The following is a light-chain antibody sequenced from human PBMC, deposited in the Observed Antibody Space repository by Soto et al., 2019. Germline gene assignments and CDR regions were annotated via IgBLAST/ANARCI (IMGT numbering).Light chain of an antibody. J-gene: IGKJ4*01. V-gene: IGKV1-27*01. CDR2: AAS. CDR1: QDISNY. Sequence: DIQMTQSPSSLSASVGDRVTMTCRASQDISNYLVWYQQQPGKVPKLLIYAASTLHSGVPPRFSGSGSGTDFTLTISSLQPEDIGTYYCQRYDDAPLTFGGGTKLDIK. CDR3: QRYDDAPLT.